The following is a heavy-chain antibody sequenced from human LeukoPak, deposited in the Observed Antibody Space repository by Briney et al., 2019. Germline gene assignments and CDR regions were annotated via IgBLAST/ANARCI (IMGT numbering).Heavy chain of an antibody. V-gene: IGHV4-34*01. CDR3: ARGRTPLYYYGSGSFYDY. D-gene: IGHD3-10*01. CDR1: GGSFSGYY. J-gene: IGHJ4*02. Sequence: SETLSLTCAVYGGSFSGYYWSWIRQPPGKGLEWIGEINHSGSTNYNPSLKSRVTISVDTSKNQFSLKLSSVTAADTAVYYCARGRTPLYYYGSGSFYDYWGQGTLVTVSS. CDR2: INHSGST.